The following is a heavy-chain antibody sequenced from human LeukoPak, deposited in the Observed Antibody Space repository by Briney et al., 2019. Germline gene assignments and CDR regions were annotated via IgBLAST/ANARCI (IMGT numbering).Heavy chain of an antibody. Sequence: SETLSLTCTVSGGSISSSSYYWGWIRQPPGKGLEWIGSIYYSGSTYYNPSLKSRVTISVDTSKNQFSQKLRSVTAVDTAVYYCVSSNWLRDANFDSWGQGTLVTVSS. J-gene: IGHJ4*02. CDR2: IYYSGST. V-gene: IGHV4-39*07. D-gene: IGHD1-1*01. CDR1: GGSISSSSYY. CDR3: VSSNWLRDANFDS.